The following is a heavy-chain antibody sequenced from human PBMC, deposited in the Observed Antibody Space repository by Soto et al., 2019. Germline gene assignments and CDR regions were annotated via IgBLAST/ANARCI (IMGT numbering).Heavy chain of an antibody. CDR1: GGTFSSYA. J-gene: IGHJ6*02. CDR3: ASYLPLEWSPKNYYYYGMDV. D-gene: IGHD3-3*01. V-gene: IGHV1-69*13. Sequence: SVKVSCKASGGTFSSYAISWVRQAPGQGLEWMGGIIPIFGTANYAQKFQGRVTITAGESTSTAYMELSSLRSEDTAVYYCASYLPLEWSPKNYYYYGMDVWGQGTTVTVSS. CDR2: IIPIFGTA.